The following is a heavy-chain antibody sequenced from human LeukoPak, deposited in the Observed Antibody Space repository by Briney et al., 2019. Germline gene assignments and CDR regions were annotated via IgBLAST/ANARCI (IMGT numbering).Heavy chain of an antibody. J-gene: IGHJ4*02. D-gene: IGHD6-19*01. CDR1: GGSISSHY. V-gene: IGHV4-59*11. CDR3: ARSGDIAVAGFDY. Sequence: SETLSLTCTVSGGSISSHYWSWIRQPPGKGLEWIGYIYYSGTTNYNPSLKSRVTISVDTSKNQFSLKLSSVTAADTAVYYCARSGDIAVAGFDYWGQGTLVTVSS. CDR2: IYYSGTT.